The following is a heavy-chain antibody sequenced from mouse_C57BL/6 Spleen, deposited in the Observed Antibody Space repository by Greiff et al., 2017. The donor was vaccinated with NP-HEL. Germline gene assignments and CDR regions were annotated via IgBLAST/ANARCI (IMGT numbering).Heavy chain of an antibody. CDR1: GYTFTGYW. J-gene: IGHJ4*01. CDR3: ARWGLFITTNYYAMDY. CDR2: ILPGSGST. Sequence: VQLQESGAELMKPGASVKLSCKATGYTFTGYWIEWVKQRPGHGLEWIGEILPGSGSTNYNEKFKGKATFTADTSSNTAYMQLSSLTTEDSAIYYWARWGLFITTNYYAMDYWGQGTSVTVSS. V-gene: IGHV1-9*01. D-gene: IGHD1-1*01.